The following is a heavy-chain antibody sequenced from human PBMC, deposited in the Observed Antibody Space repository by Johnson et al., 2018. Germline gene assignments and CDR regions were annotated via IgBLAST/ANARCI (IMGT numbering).Heavy chain of an antibody. D-gene: IGHD6-6*01. CDR1: GFTFSNYA. J-gene: IGHJ6*02. V-gene: IGHV3-23*01. CDR3: AKDREQRVLLFGMDV. CDR2: VGSMT. Sequence: VQLQESGGGLVQPGGSLRLSCTASGFTFSNYAMCWVRQAPGKGLEWVAAVGSMTYYAHSVPGRFTISRDNAKNTVFLQMNSLRAEDTAVYYCAKDREQRVLLFGMDVWGQGTTVTVSS.